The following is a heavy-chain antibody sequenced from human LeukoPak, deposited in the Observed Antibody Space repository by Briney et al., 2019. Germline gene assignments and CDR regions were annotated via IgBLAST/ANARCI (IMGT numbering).Heavy chain of an antibody. Sequence: RSLRLSCTASGFTFGDYAMSWVRQAPGKGLEWVGFIRSKAYGGTTEYAASVKGRFTISRDDSKSIAYLQMNSLKTEDTAVYYCTRDRGGGDYDFWSGYYGCWGQGTLVTVSS. CDR3: TRDRGGGDYDFWSGYYGC. V-gene: IGHV3-49*04. J-gene: IGHJ4*02. CDR2: IRSKAYGGTT. D-gene: IGHD3-3*01. CDR1: GFTFGDYA.